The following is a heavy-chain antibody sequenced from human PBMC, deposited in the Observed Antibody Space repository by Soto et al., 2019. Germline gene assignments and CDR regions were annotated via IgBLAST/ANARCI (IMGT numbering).Heavy chain of an antibody. Sequence: GASVKVSCKTSGYTFSNYAFSWVRQAPGQGLEWLGWISAYNGNTDYAQKLQGRVTMTTDTSTSTAYMELRSLRSDDTAVYYCARDPPPPDYWGQGTLVTVSS. J-gene: IGHJ4*02. CDR1: GYTFSNYA. CDR3: ARDPPPPDY. CDR2: ISAYNGNT. V-gene: IGHV1-18*01.